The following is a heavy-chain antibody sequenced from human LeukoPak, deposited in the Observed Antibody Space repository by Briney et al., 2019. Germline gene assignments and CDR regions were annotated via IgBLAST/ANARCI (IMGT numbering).Heavy chain of an antibody. Sequence: PSQTLSLTCTVSGGSISRYYWSWIRRPPGKGLEWIGYIDDSGNTNYNPSLKSQVTISVDKSKNQFSLKLSFVTAADTAMYYCARSDYHNSGSHTVFDAFDIWGQGTRVTVSS. CDR1: GGSISRYY. D-gene: IGHD3-10*01. CDR2: IDDSGNT. CDR3: ARSDYHNSGSHTVFDAFDI. V-gene: IGHV4-59*01. J-gene: IGHJ3*02.